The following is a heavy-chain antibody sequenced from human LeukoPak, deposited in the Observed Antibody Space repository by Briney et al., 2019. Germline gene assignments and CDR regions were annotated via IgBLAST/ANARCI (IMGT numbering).Heavy chain of an antibody. D-gene: IGHD2-15*01. Sequence: PGGSLRLSCAASGFTFSSFTMNWARQVPEKGLEWISYISLGNSTMFYADSVKGRFTISRDNAKNSLYLQMNSLRDDDTAVYYCARVGNGRSWDYWGQGTLVSVSS. CDR1: GFTFSSFT. V-gene: IGHV3-48*02. J-gene: IGHJ4*02. CDR3: ARVGNGRSWDY. CDR2: ISLGNSTM.